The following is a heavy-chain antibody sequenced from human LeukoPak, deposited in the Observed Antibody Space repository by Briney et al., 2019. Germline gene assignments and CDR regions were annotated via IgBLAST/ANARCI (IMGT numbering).Heavy chain of an antibody. Sequence: GGSLRLSCAASGFTFSSYEMNWVRQAPGKGLEWVSYISSSGSTIYYTDSVKGRFTISRDNAKNSLYLQMNSLRAGDTAVYYCARANYDILTGYYLDYWGQGTLVTVSS. D-gene: IGHD3-9*01. V-gene: IGHV3-48*03. J-gene: IGHJ4*02. CDR1: GFTFSSYE. CDR2: ISSSGSTI. CDR3: ARANYDILTGYYLDY.